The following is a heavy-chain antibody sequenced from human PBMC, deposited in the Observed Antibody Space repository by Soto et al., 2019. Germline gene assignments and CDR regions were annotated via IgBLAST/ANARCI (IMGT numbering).Heavy chain of an antibody. CDR2: ISWDGGST. J-gene: IGHJ6*02. V-gene: IGHV3-43*01. CDR1: GFTFDDYT. D-gene: IGHD5-18*01. CDR3: AKDTGGGYSYGPPKSDHYGMDV. Sequence: GGSLRLSCAASGFTFDDYTMHWVRQAPGKGLEWVSLISWDGGSTYYADSVKGRFTISRDNSKNSLYLQMNSLRTEDTALYYCAKDTGGGYSYGPPKSDHYGMDVWGQGTTVTVYS.